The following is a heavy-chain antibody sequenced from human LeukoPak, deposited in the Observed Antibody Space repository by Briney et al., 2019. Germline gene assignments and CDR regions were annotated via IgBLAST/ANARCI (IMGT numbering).Heavy chain of an antibody. D-gene: IGHD3-22*01. Sequence: ASVKVSCKASGYTFTDYYIHWVRQAPGQGLEWMGVIDPSAGSTTYAQKFQGRVTMTRDTATSTVYMELSSLRSDDTAVYYCARAHYASSNIKVPFDVWGKGTTVTVSS. V-gene: IGHV1-46*01. CDR3: ARAHYASSNIKVPFDV. CDR2: IDPSAGST. CDR1: GYTFTDYY. J-gene: IGHJ6*04.